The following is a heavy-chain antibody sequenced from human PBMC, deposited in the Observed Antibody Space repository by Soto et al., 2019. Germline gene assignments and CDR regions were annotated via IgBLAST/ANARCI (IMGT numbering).Heavy chain of an antibody. J-gene: IGHJ4*02. CDR2: IYPGDSDT. D-gene: IGHD3-3*01. CDR1: GYSFTSYW. Sequence: EVQLVQSGAEVKKPGESLKISCKGSGYSFTSYWIGWVRQMPGKGLEWMGIIYPGDSDTRYSPSFQGQVTISADKSISTAYLQWSSLKASDTAMYYCARQNDFWSGYYTRTGGYYFDYWGQGTLVTVSS. V-gene: IGHV5-51*01. CDR3: ARQNDFWSGYYTRTGGYYFDY.